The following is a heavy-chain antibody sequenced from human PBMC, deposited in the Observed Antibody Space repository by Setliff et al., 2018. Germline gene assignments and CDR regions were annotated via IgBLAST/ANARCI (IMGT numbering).Heavy chain of an antibody. CDR3: ARDLDYQYYYETSGRDAFDI. J-gene: IGHJ3*02. CDR2: ISVYNGYI. D-gene: IGHD3-22*01. Sequence: ASVKVSCKASGYTFTSSGISWVRQAPGQGLEWMGWISVYNGYIVYAQKLQGRVTMTTDTSTSTAYMELRSLRSDDTAVYYCARDLDYQYYYETSGRDAFDIWGLETMVTVSS. CDR1: GYTFTSSG. V-gene: IGHV1-18*01.